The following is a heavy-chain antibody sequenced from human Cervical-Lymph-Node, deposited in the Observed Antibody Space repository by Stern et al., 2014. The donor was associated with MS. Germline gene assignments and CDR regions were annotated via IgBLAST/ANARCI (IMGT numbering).Heavy chain of an antibody. J-gene: IGHJ3*02. Sequence: VQLVQSGAEVKKPGASVKVSCKASGYTFTSYYMNWVRQAPGQGLEWMGIIKPSGGCTRYAQKFQGRVTMTRDTSTSTVYMELSSLRSEDTAVYYCARVGRVTKDAFDIWGQGTMVTVSS. CDR2: IKPSGGCT. D-gene: IGHD3-16*01. CDR3: ARVGRVTKDAFDI. CDR1: GYTFTSYY. V-gene: IGHV1-46*01.